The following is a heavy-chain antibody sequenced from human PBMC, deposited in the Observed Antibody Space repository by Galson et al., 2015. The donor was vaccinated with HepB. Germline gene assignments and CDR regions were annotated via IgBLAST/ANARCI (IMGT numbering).Heavy chain of an antibody. CDR1: GGSISSYY. V-gene: IGHV4-59*01. J-gene: IGHJ5*02. CDR2: IYYSGST. Sequence: SETLSLTCTVSGGSISSYYWSWIRQPPGKGLEWIGYIYYSGSTNYNPSLKSRVTISVDTSKNQFSLKLSSVTAADTAVYYCARSIRIAAAGTGLNWFDPWGQGTLVTVSS. CDR3: ARSIRIAAAGTGLNWFDP. D-gene: IGHD6-13*01.